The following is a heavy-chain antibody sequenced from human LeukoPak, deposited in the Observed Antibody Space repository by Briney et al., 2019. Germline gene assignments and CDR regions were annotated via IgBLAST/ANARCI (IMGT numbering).Heavy chain of an antibody. CDR3: ARGKRIAARDYYYYYYMDV. CDR1: GVSISSYY. J-gene: IGHJ6*03. Sequence: PLETLSLTCTVSGVSISSYYWSWIRQPPGKGLEWLGNIYYSGSTNYNPSLKSRVTISVDTSKNQFSLKLSSVTAADTAVYYCARGKRIAARDYYYYYYMDVWGKGTTVTVSS. D-gene: IGHD6-6*01. V-gene: IGHV4-59*01. CDR2: IYYSGST.